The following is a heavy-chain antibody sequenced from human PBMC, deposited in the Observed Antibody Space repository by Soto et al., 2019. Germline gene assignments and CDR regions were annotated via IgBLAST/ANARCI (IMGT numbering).Heavy chain of an antibody. J-gene: IGHJ5*02. Sequence: GGSLRLSCAASGFSFSSYWMSWVRQAPGKGPEWVANIKGDGGEQHYVDSVEGRFTISRDNTENSLFLQMNNLRAEDSAIYYCAITTSTVSYWFDPWGPGTQVTVSS. CDR1: GFSFSSYW. V-gene: IGHV3-7*03. CDR2: IKGDGGEQ. D-gene: IGHD4-4*01. CDR3: AITTSTVSYWFDP.